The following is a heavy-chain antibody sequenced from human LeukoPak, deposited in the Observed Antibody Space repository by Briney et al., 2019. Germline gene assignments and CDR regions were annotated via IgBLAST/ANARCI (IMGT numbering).Heavy chain of an antibody. CDR1: GGSISSYY. D-gene: IGHD3-3*01. V-gene: IGHV4-59*12. Sequence: PSETLSLTCTVSGGSISSYYWSWIRQPPGKGLEWIGYIYYSGSTNYNPSLKSRVTMSVDTSKNQFSLKLSSVTAADTAVYYCARGDFWSGYYISGFDYWGQGTLVTVSS. CDR3: ARGDFWSGYYISGFDY. CDR2: IYYSGST. J-gene: IGHJ4*02.